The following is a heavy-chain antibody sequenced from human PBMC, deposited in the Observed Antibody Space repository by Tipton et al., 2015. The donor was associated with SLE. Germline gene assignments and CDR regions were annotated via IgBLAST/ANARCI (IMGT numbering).Heavy chain of an antibody. J-gene: IGHJ4*02. CDR3: ARAGEYGDYEATDY. CDR2: IYTNENT. V-gene: IGHV4-4*07. D-gene: IGHD5-12*01. Sequence: TLSLTCTVSGGSLSSYYWRWIRQPAGGGLEWIGRIYTNENTNYNPSLKSRVTMSVDTSKNHFSLKLISVTAADTAVYYCARAGEYGDYEATDYWGQGILVT. CDR1: GGSLSSYY.